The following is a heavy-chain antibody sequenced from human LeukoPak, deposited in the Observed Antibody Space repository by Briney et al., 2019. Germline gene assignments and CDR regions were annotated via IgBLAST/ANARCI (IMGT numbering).Heavy chain of an antibody. CDR3: ARALSGSYFYYFDY. Sequence: ASVKVSCKASGYTFTSYGISCVRQAPGQGLEWMGWINPNSGGTNYAQKFQGRVTMTRDTSISTAYMELSRLRSDDTAVYYCARALSGSYFYYFDYWGQGTLVTVSS. J-gene: IGHJ4*02. CDR2: INPNSGGT. D-gene: IGHD1-26*01. CDR1: GYTFTSYG. V-gene: IGHV1-2*02.